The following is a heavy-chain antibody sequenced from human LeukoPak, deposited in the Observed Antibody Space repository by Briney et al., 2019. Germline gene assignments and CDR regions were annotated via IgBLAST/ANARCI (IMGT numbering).Heavy chain of an antibody. J-gene: IGHJ4*02. D-gene: IGHD2-2*01. V-gene: IGHV4-61*02. CDR1: GGSISSGSYY. CDR2: IYTSGST. CDR3: ARGRGYCINISCSPFDY. Sequence: SQTLSLTCTVSGGSISSGSYYWSWIREPAGKGLEWSGRIYTSGSTNYNPSLKSRVTISVDTSKNQFSLRLSSVTAADTAMYYCARGRGYCINISCSPFDYWGQGTLVTVSS.